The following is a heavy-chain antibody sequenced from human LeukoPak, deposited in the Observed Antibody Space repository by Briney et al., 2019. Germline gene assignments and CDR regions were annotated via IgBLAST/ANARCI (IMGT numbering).Heavy chain of an antibody. Sequence: GGSLRLSCAASGFTFSSYSMNWVRQAPGKGLEWVSSISSSSSYIYYVDSVKGRFTISRDNAKNSLYLQMNSLRAEDTAVYYCARGARYSYGDFDYWGQGTLVTVSS. CDR3: ARGARYSYGDFDY. V-gene: IGHV3-21*01. CDR2: ISSSSSYI. J-gene: IGHJ4*02. CDR1: GFTFSSYS. D-gene: IGHD5-18*01.